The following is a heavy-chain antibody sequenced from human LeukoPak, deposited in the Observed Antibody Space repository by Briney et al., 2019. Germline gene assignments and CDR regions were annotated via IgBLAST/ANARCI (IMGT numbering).Heavy chain of an antibody. D-gene: IGHD1-20*01. CDR2: INPRGTST. Sequence: ASVKVSCKASGYSFTSHYMHWVRQAPGQGLEWMGLINPRGTSTIYAEKFQGRIIMTRDMSTTTDYMELSSLKSDDTAVYYCARYNSIHERGWWFDPWGQGTLVTVSS. CDR3: ARYNSIHERGWWFDP. J-gene: IGHJ5*02. V-gene: IGHV1-46*01. CDR1: GYSFTSHY.